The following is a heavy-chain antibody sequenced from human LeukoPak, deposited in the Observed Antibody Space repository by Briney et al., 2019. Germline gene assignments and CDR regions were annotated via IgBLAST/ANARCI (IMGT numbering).Heavy chain of an antibody. CDR3: ARDLDSYCGGDCYSGNFDY. J-gene: IGHJ4*02. V-gene: IGHV1-2*02. CDR2: INPNSGGT. D-gene: IGHD2-21*02. CDR1: GYTFTSYG. Sequence: ASVKVSCKASGYTFTSYGISWVRQAPGQGLEWMGWINPNSGGTNYAQKFQGRVTMTRDTSISTAYMELSRLRSDDTAVYYCARDLDSYCGGDCYSGNFDYWGQGTLVTVSS.